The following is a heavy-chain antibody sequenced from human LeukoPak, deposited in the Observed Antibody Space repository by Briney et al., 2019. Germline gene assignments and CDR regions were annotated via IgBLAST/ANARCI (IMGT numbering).Heavy chain of an antibody. V-gene: IGHV3-30*04. J-gene: IGHJ6*02. Sequence: GGSLRLSCAASGFTFSSYAMHWVRQAPGKGLEWVAVISYDGSNKYYADSVKGRFTISRDNSKNTLYLQMNSLRAEDTAVYYCAKVSTKLGISYYGMDVWGQGTTVTVSS. CDR2: ISYDGSNK. D-gene: IGHD7-27*01. CDR3: AKVSTKLGISYYGMDV. CDR1: GFTFSSYA.